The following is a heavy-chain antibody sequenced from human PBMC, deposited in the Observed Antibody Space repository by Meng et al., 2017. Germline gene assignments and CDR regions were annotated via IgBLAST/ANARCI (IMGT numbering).Heavy chain of an antibody. CDR1: GYSISSGYY. Sequence: GGSLRLSCAVSGYSISSGYYWGWIRQPPGKGLEWVSGISWNSGSIGYADSVKGRFTISRDNAKNSLYLQMNTLRAEDTALYYCAKGSGYDPWYHGMDVWGQGTTVTVSS. J-gene: IGHJ6*02. CDR2: ISWNSGSI. CDR3: AKGSGYDPWYHGMDV. V-gene: IGHV3-9*01. D-gene: IGHD3-16*01.